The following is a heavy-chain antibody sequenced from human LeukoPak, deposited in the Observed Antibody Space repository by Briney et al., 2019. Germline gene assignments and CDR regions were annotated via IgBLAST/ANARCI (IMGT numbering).Heavy chain of an antibody. J-gene: IGHJ3*02. CDR1: GGSISSSSSY. V-gene: IGHV4-39*01. Sequence: PSETLSLTCTVSGGSISSSSSYWGWNRQPPGKGLEWIGNIYYSGSSYYNPSLKSRVTISVVTSKNQFSMRLSSVTAAVTAVYYCVRLRSDAFDIWGQGTMVIVSS. CDR3: VRLRSDAFDI. CDR2: IYYSGSS.